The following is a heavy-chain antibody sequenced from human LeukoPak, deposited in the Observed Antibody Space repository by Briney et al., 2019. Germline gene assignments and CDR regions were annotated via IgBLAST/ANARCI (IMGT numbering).Heavy chain of an antibody. J-gene: IGHJ3*02. V-gene: IGHV3-23*01. CDR1: GFTFSSYA. D-gene: IGHD3-22*01. CDR3: AKDREYYDSSGYYKPSLGAFDI. CDR2: ISGSGGST. Sequence: GGSLRLSCAASGFTFSSYAMSWVRQAPGKGLEWVSAISGSGGSTYYADSVKGRFPISRDNSKNTLYLQMNSLRAEDTAVYYCAKDREYYDSSGYYKPSLGAFDIWGQGTMVTVSS.